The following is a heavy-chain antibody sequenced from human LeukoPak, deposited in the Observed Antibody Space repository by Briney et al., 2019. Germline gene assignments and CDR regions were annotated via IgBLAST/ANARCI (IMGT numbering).Heavy chain of an antibody. CDR1: GFTFSSYA. D-gene: IGHD6-13*01. CDR2: ISDSCATT. Sequence: GGSLRLSCAASGFTFSSYAMSWVRQAPGKGLEWVSTISDSCATTYYADSVKGRFTISRDNSKNTLYLQMNSLRAEDTAVYYCAKMRRGYTSNSVGYWGQGTLVTVSS. V-gene: IGHV3-23*01. J-gene: IGHJ4*02. CDR3: AKMRRGYTSNSVGY.